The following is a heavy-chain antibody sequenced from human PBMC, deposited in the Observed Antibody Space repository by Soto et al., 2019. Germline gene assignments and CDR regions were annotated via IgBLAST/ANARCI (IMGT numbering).Heavy chain of an antibody. CDR1: GFTFSGSA. V-gene: IGHV3-73*01. J-gene: IGHJ5*02. CDR2: IRSKANSYAT. D-gene: IGHD4-17*01. CDR3: TRPDYDRDHGFDP. Sequence: GGSLRLSCAASGFTFSGSAMHWVRQASGKGLEWVGRIRSKANSYATAYAASVKGRFTISRDDSKNTAYLQMNSLKTEDTAVYYCTRPDYDRDHGFDPWGQGTLVTVSS.